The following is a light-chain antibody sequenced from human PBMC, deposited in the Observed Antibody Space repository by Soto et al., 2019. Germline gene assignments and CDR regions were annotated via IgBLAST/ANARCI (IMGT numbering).Light chain of an antibody. J-gene: IGKJ4*01. CDR2: GAS. V-gene: IGKV1-27*01. CDR3: QMCDSAHALT. Sequence: DIQMTQSPSSLSASVGDRVTITCRASQDIRKYVAWYQQKSGKVPRVLIYGASTLQSGVPSRFSGSGSGTEFSLIISNLQPEDAATYYCQMCDSAHALTFGGGTKVEIK. CDR1: QDIRKY.